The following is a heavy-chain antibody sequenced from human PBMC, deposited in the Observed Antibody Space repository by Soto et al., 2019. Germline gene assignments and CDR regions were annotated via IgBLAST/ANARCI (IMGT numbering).Heavy chain of an antibody. CDR2: MNPNSGNT. Sequence: ASVKVSCKASGYTFTSYDINWVRQATGQGLEWMGWMNPNSGNTGYAQKFQGRVTMTRNTSISTAYMELSSLRSEDTAVYYCATVPEGSPGVIRYFDYWGQGTLVTVSS. CDR3: ATVPEGSPGVIRYFDY. CDR1: GYTFTSYD. J-gene: IGHJ4*02. V-gene: IGHV1-8*01. D-gene: IGHD3-22*01.